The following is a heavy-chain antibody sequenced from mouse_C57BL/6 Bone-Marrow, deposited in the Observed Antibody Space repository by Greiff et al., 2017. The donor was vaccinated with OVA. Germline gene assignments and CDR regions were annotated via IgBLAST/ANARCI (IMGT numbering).Heavy chain of an antibody. V-gene: IGHV1-31*01. J-gene: IGHJ3*01. D-gene: IGHD2-4*01. CDR1: GYSFTGYY. CDR3: ARRGLYYDYDGGFAY. Sequence: EVQVVESGPELVKPGASVKISCKASGYSFTGYYMHWVKQSHGNILDWIGYIYPYNGVSSYNQKFKGKATLTVDKSSSTAYMELRSLTSEDSAVYYCARRGLYYDYDGGFAYWGQGTLVTVSA. CDR2: IYPYNGVS.